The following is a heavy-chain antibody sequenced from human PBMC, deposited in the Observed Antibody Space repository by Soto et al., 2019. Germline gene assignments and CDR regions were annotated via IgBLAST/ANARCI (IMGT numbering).Heavy chain of an antibody. D-gene: IGHD3-3*01. CDR1: GGSITSGDNY. V-gene: IGHV4-30-4*01. CDR3: VRVAWSGHYRRAFDI. J-gene: IGHJ3*02. Sequence: QVQLQESVPGLVKPSQTLSLTCSVSGGSITSGDNYWSWVRQPPGKGLEWIAYIYHSGFSYSNPSLKSRIDISVDTSKNQFSLKMSSVTAADTAVYFCVRVAWSGHYRRAFDIWGQGTMVSVSS. CDR2: IYHSGFS.